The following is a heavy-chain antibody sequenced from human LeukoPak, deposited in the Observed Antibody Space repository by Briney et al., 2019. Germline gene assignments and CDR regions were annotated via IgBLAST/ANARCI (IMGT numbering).Heavy chain of an antibody. J-gene: IGHJ4*02. D-gene: IGHD2-15*01. V-gene: IGHV3-30*04. CDR3: AKAPATSCSGVYCYPFDH. CDR2: VSYDGSYK. Sequence: GRSLRLSCAASGFTFHNYALHWVRQAPGKGLEWVSVVSYDGSYKDYAESVRGRFTISRDNSKNTLFLQMNSLRAEDAAVYYCAKAPATSCSGVYCYPFDHWGQGTLVTVSS. CDR1: GFTFHNYA.